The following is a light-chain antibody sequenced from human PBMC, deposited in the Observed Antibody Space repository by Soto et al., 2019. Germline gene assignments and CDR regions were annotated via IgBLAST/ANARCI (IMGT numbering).Light chain of an antibody. CDR2: GAS. CDR3: QHYGSSRIT. V-gene: IGKV3-20*01. J-gene: IGKJ4*01. Sequence: EIVLTQSPGTLSLSPGERATLSCRASQSVISNYLTWYQQKPGQAPRLLIYGASTRATGIPDRFSGSGSGTDFTLTISRLEPEDFAVYYCQHYGSSRITFGGGTKVDIK. CDR1: QSVISNY.